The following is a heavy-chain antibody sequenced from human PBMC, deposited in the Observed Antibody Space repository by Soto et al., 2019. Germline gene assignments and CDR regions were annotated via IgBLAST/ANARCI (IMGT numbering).Heavy chain of an antibody. V-gene: IGHV4-39*07. CDR1: GGSISSGDYY. CDR2: INHSGST. D-gene: IGHD3-3*01. J-gene: IGHJ6*03. Sequence: SETLSLTCTVSGGSISSGDYYWSCIRQPPGKGLEWIGEINHSGSTNYNPSLKSRVTISVDTSKNQFSLKLSSVTAADTAVYYCARGPNYDFWSGYPYYYYYYMDVWGKGTTVTVSS. CDR3: ARGPNYDFWSGYPYYYYYYMDV.